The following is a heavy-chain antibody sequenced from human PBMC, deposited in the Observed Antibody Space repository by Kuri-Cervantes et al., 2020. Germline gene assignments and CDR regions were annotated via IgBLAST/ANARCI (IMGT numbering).Heavy chain of an antibody. D-gene: IGHD6-13*01. V-gene: IGHV1-18*01. CDR1: GYTFTSYG. CDR2: ISAYNGNT. J-gene: IGHJ6*02. CDR3: ARDWRKGIAAAGTSRGGMDV. Sequence: ASVKVSCKASGYTFTSYGISWVRQAPGQGLEWMGWISAYNGNTNYAQKLQGRVTMTTDTSTSTAYMELRSLRSEDTAVYYCARDWRKGIAAAGTSRGGMDVWGQGTTVTVSS.